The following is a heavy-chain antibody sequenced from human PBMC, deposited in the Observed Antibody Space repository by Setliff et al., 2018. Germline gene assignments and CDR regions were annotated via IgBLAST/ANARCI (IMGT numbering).Heavy chain of an antibody. J-gene: IGHJ4*02. Sequence: VGSLRLSCVASGFTFGAYTLTWVRQAPGKGLEFVSGVDQGANTYYGDSVKGRFTISRDNSQNTVYLQMTNLRVEDTAIYYCAKDRVPDGKWDFDSSGPGILVTVSS. CDR1: GFTFGAYT. D-gene: IGHD2-8*01. CDR3: AKDRVPDGKWDFDS. V-gene: IGHV3-23*01. CDR2: VDQGANT.